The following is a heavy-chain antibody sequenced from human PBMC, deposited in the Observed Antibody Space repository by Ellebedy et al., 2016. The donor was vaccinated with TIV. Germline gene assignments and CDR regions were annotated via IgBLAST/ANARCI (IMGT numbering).Heavy chain of an antibody. D-gene: IGHD3-16*01. J-gene: IGHJ5*02. CDR1: GYSLTNHA. V-gene: IGHV1-3*01. Sequence: AASVKVSCKASGYSLTNHAINWVRPPPGQSFEWMGWIYPANGDTKYSQQFQGRVTFTSDTSASTAYMELSSLRSEDTAVYYCARDKPGGDNWFDPWGQGTLVTVSS. CDR2: IYPANGDT. CDR3: ARDKPGGDNWFDP.